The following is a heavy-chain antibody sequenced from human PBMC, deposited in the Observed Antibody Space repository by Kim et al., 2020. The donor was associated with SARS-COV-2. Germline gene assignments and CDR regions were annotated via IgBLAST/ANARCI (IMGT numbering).Heavy chain of an antibody. J-gene: IGHJ4*01. CDR3: ARGRCPVTSPDYYDY. V-gene: IGHV4-31*03. CDR1: GGSINSGCYY. Sequence: SETLSLTCTVSGGSINSGCYYWSWIRQHPGQGREGKSYHNYSGSTYSNPTRKIRVTISLYTTKNQLSLNPSSATATATALYYCARGRCPVTSPDYYDYLG. D-gene: IGHD1-1*01. CDR2: HNYSGST.